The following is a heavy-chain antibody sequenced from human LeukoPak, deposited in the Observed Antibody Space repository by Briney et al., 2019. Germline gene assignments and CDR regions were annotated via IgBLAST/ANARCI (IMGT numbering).Heavy chain of an antibody. CDR2: ITDSGST. J-gene: IGHJ4*02. V-gene: IGHV4-59*02. CDR3: ARSSMWSQFLHY. Sequence: KSSETLSVTCTVCGGSVSTYYWSWIRQRPRKAVGWVGYITDSGSTNYNPSLKSRVTISVDASKNQFSLKLHSVTAADTAVYYCARSSMWSQFLHYWGQETLVTVSS. CDR1: GGSVSTYY. D-gene: IGHD2-21*01.